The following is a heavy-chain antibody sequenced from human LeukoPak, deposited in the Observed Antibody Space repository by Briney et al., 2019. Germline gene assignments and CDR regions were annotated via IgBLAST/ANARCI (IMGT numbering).Heavy chain of an antibody. CDR2: IRSNGGST. V-gene: IGHV3-64*01. D-gene: IGHD2-2*01. CDR3: ARDAYCSSTSCPGEYNWFDP. CDR1: GFIFSAYT. J-gene: IGHJ5*02. Sequence: PGGSLRLSCAASGFIFSAYTMHWVRQAPGKGLEYVSGIRSNGGSTYYANSVKGRFTISRDSSKNTLCLQMGSLRAEDTAVYYCARDAYCSSTSCPGEYNWFDPWGQGTLVTVSS.